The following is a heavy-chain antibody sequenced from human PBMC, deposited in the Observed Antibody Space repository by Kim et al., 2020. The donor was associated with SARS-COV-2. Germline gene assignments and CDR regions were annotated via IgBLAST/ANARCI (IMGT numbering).Heavy chain of an antibody. J-gene: IGHJ6*02. CDR1: GFTFSSYS. CDR2: ISSSSSYI. Sequence: GGSLRLSCAASGFTFSSYSMNWVRQAPGKGLEWVSSISSSSSYIYYADSVKGRFTISRDNAKNSLYLQMNSLRAEDTAVYYCAREGGLRYSNYFYYGMDVWGQGTTVTVSS. V-gene: IGHV3-21*01. D-gene: IGHD5-12*01. CDR3: AREGGLRYSNYFYYGMDV.